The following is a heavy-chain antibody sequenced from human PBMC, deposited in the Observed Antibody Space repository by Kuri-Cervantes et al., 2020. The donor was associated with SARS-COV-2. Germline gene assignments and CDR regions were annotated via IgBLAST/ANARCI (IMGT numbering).Heavy chain of an antibody. CDR1: GFTFSDHA. Sequence: GGSLRLSCTGSGFTFSDHAITWVRQAPGKGLEWVSFIRSKTQGGTTEDAASVRGRFTISRDDSKSIAYLQMDSLKIEDTAVYYCSRYATIPSWRDYYYCYYLDVWGKGTTVTVSS. V-gene: IGHV3-49*04. D-gene: IGHD2-2*01. CDR3: SRYATIPSWRDYYYCYYLDV. J-gene: IGHJ6*03. CDR2: IRSKTQGGTT.